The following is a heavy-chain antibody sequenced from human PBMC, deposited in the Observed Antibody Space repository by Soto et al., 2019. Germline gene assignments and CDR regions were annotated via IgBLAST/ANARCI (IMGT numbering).Heavy chain of an antibody. CDR1: GGTFSSYA. J-gene: IGHJ4*02. D-gene: IGHD2-2*01. Sequence: QVQLVQSGAEVKKPGSSVKVSCKASGGTFSSYAISWVRQAPGQGLEWMGGIIPIFGTANYAQKFRGRVTITADESTSTAYMELSSLRSEDTAVYYCAREHHQLRPLYYFDYWGQGTLVTVSS. CDR3: AREHHQLRPLYYFDY. CDR2: IIPIFGTA. V-gene: IGHV1-69*01.